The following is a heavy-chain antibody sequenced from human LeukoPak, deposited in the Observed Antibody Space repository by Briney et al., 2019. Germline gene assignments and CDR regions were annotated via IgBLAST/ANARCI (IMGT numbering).Heavy chain of an antibody. V-gene: IGHV1-18*01. CDR1: AYTFTYYG. CDR2: ISADNDYT. CDR3: ARVEVPAALLGFDY. D-gene: IGHD2-2*01. Sequence: ASVTVSFTSSAYTFTYYGITWVRQAPGQGLERMGWISADNDYTDYSQKLQARVTMTTDTSTSTAYLELRSLRSDDTALYYCARVEVPAALLGFDYWGQGTLVTVSS. J-gene: IGHJ4*02.